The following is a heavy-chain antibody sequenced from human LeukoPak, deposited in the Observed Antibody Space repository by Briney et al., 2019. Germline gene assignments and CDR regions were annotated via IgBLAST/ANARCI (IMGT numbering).Heavy chain of an antibody. CDR1: RFTFSSYA. CDR3: AKRGRDGYNSPLDY. CDR2: ISGSGGFT. J-gene: IGHJ4*02. D-gene: IGHD5-24*01. Sequence: GGSLRLSCAASRFTFSSYAMSWVRQAPGKGLEWVSAISGSGGFTYYADSVKGRFTISRDNSKNTLYLQMNSLRAEDTAVYYCAKRGRDGYNSPLDYWGQGTLVTVSS. V-gene: IGHV3-23*01.